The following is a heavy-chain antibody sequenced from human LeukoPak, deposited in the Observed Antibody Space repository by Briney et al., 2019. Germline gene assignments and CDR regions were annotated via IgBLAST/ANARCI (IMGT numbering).Heavy chain of an antibody. CDR3: ARDRDTMVRGVIIFYYYYGMDV. Sequence: GRSLRLSCAASGFTFSSYAMHWVRQAPGKGLEWVAGISYDGSNKYYADSVKGRFTISRDNSKNSLYLQMNSLRAEDTAVYYCARDRDTMVRGVIIFYYYYGMDVWGQGTTVTVSS. J-gene: IGHJ6*02. D-gene: IGHD3-10*01. V-gene: IGHV3-30-3*01. CDR2: ISYDGSNK. CDR1: GFTFSSYA.